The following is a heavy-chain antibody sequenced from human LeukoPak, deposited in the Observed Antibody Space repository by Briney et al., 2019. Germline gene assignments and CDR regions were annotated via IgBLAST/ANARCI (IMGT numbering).Heavy chain of an antibody. CDR1: GGSISSYY. CDR2: IYTSGST. Sequence: SETLSLTCTVSGGSISSYYWSWIRQPPGKGLEWIGYIYTSGSTNYNPSLKSRVTISVGTSKNQFSLKLSSVTAADTAVYYCAAGSVAAPNYYYYMDVWGKGTTVTVSS. CDR3: AAGSVAAPNYYYYMDV. J-gene: IGHJ6*03. V-gene: IGHV4-4*09.